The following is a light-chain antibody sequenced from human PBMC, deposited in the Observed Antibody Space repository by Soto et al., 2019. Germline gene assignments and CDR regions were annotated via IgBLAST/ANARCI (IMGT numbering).Light chain of an antibody. V-gene: IGLV2-8*01. CDR1: KNDIGVYDF. Sequence: SALTQPPSASGSPGQSVTISCPGTKNDIGVYDFVSWYQHHPGKAPRLIIYEVVQRPSGVPDRFSGSKSGNTASLTVSGLQAADEGDYFCKSYAGSNTYVFGSGTKVTVL. J-gene: IGLJ1*01. CDR2: EVV. CDR3: KSYAGSNTYV.